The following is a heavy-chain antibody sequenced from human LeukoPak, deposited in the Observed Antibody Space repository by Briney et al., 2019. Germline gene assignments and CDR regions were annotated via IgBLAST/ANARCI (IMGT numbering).Heavy chain of an antibody. Sequence: GGSLRLSCAASGFTFSSYGMHWVRQAPGKGLEWVAFIRYDGSNKYYADSVKGRFTISRDNSKNTLYLQMNSLRAEDTAVYYCAKVVRYDYYYYVDVWGKGTTVTVSS. CDR1: GFTFSSYG. V-gene: IGHV3-30*02. CDR2: IRYDGSNK. D-gene: IGHD2-8*02. J-gene: IGHJ6*03. CDR3: AKVVRYDYYYYVDV.